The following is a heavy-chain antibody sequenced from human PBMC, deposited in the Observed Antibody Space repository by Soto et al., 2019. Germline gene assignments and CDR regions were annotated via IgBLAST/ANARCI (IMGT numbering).Heavy chain of an antibody. Sequence: GSLTLSCAASGFTFSNAWISWGRQSACKWREWVVRIKSKTDGGTTDYAAPVKGRITISRDDSQNTLYLQMNSLKTEHTAVYYCTTVSHCSGGSCYLTIYYYGMDVWGQGTTVTVSS. V-gene: IGHV3-15*01. D-gene: IGHD2-15*01. CDR2: IKSKTDGGTT. CDR1: GFTFSNAW. CDR3: TTVSHCSGGSCYLTIYYYGMDV. J-gene: IGHJ6*02.